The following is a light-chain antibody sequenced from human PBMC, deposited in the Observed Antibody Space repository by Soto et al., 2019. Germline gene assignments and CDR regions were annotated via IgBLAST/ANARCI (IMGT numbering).Light chain of an antibody. J-gene: IGKJ2*01. V-gene: IGKV3-20*01. Sequence: EVVLTQSPGTLSLSPGERVTLSSRASQSIINNYLAWYQQRPGQAPRLLIYGSSDRATGIPDRFSGSGSGTHFTLTISRLEPEDCAVYYCHQYGSSPPYTFGQGSKVEI. CDR3: HQYGSSPPYT. CDR2: GSS. CDR1: QSIINNY.